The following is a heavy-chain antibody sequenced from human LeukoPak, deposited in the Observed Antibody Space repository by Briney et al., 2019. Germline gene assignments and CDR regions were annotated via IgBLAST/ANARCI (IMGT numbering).Heavy chain of an antibody. D-gene: IGHD3-10*01. CDR3: ARDAGIWFGEANYGVDV. V-gene: IGHV1-2*04. J-gene: IGHJ6*04. Sequence: VASVKVSCKASGYTFTGYYLRWIRQAPGQGPEWMGRINPNTGGTNYAQKFQGWVTMTRDTSIGTAYLDLGNLKSDDTAVYYCARDAGIWFGEANYGVDVWGKGTTVTVSS. CDR2: INPNTGGT. CDR1: GYTFTGYY.